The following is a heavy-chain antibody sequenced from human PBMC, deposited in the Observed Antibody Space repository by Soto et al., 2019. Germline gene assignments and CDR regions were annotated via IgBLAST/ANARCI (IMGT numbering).Heavy chain of an antibody. CDR2: IRSSGTTV. Sequence: QVHLVESGGGLVKPGGSLTLSCAASGLTFSDYYMSWIRQAPGKGPEWLSYIRSSGTTVYYADSVKGRFTISRDNAKNALLLQKNSLRADDTAVYYCARDPQRGDGHSVDHWGQGTLGSVAS. V-gene: IGHV3-11*01. CDR1: GLTFSDYY. J-gene: IGHJ4*02. CDR3: ARDPQRGDGHSVDH. D-gene: IGHD3-3*01.